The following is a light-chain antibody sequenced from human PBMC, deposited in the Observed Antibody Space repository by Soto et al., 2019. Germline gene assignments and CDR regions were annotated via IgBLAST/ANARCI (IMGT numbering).Light chain of an antibody. CDR1: QSVSSNY. CDR3: QQYRSSPPEFT. Sequence: EIVLTQSPGTLSVSPGERVTLSCRASQSVSSNYLAWYQQRSGQAPRLLIFGASYRATGIPDRFSGSGSGTDFTLTISRLEPEDFAVYYCQQYRSSPPEFTFGPGTKVDSK. V-gene: IGKV3-20*01. J-gene: IGKJ3*01. CDR2: GAS.